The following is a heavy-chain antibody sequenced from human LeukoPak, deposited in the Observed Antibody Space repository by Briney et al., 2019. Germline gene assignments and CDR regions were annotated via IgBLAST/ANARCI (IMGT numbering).Heavy chain of an antibody. V-gene: IGHV4-61*02. CDR1: GGSISSGSYY. Sequence: SETLSLTCTVSGGSISSGSYYWSWIQQPAGKGLEWIGRIYTSGSTNYNPSLKSRVTISVDTSKNQFSLKLSSVTAADTAVYYCAIHSAMGSHDYWGQGTLVTVSS. CDR2: IYTSGST. CDR3: AIHSAMGSHDY. D-gene: IGHD2-21*01. J-gene: IGHJ4*02.